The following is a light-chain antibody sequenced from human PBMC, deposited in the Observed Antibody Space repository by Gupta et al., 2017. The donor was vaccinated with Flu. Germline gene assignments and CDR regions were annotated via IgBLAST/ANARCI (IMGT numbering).Light chain of an antibody. CDR2: DVS. CDR3: SSYTSTTTFYV. J-gene: IGLJ1*01. V-gene: IGLV2-14*01. CDR1: SSDVGNSDY. Sequence: QSALTQPASVSGSPGHSITISCTGTSSDVGNSDYVSWYQQDPGKAPKLLIYDVSNRPSGVSSRFSCSKSGNTASLTISGLQAEDETDYYCSSYTSTTTFYVFGTGTKVTVL.